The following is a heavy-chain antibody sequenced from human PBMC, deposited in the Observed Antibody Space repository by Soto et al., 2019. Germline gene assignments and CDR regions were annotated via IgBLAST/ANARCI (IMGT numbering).Heavy chain of an antibody. V-gene: IGHV4-59*01. Sequence: QVQLQESGPGLVKPSETLSLTCTVSGDSISDYYWSWVRQPPGKGLEWIGYIYNSGSTKYNPSLKSRVTISVDTSKNQFSLKLSSVTAADTAVYYCARYSSGWYFVYWGQGTLVTVSS. CDR2: IYNSGST. J-gene: IGHJ4*02. CDR3: ARYSSGWYFVY. CDR1: GDSISDYY. D-gene: IGHD6-19*01.